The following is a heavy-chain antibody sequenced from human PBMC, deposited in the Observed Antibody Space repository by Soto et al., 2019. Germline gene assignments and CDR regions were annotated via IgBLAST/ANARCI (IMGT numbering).Heavy chain of an antibody. D-gene: IGHD6-19*01. J-gene: IGHJ3*02. CDR1: GFTVSSNY. V-gene: IGHV3-53*04. Sequence: GGSLRLSCAASGFTVSSNYMSWVRQATGKGLEWVSVIYSGGSTYYADSVMGRFTISRHNSKNTLHLQMNSLRAEDMSVYYCARGGQASCGGWDDAFDIWGQGTMVTVSS. CDR2: IYSGGST. CDR3: ARGGQASCGGWDDAFDI.